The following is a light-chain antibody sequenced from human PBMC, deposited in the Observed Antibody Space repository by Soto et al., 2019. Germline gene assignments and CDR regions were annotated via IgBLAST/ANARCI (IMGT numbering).Light chain of an antibody. CDR2: DVS. CDR1: SSDVGGYNF. Sequence: LTQPASVSGSPGQSITISCTGTSSDVGGYNFVSWYQQHPGKAPKLMIYDVSNRPSGVSNRFSGSKSGNTASLTISGLQAEDEADYYCSSYTSSSTPFYVFGTGTKVTVL. J-gene: IGLJ1*01. V-gene: IGLV2-14*01. CDR3: SSYTSSSTPFYV.